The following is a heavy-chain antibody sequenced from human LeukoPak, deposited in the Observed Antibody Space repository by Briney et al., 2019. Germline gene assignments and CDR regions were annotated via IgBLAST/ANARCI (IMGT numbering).Heavy chain of an antibody. CDR1: GYTFTSYD. J-gene: IGHJ6*02. CDR3: ARGKPMVRGSFYYYGMDV. V-gene: IGHV1-8*01. D-gene: IGHD3-10*01. Sequence: GASVKVSCKASGYTFTSYDINWVRQATGQGLEWMGWMNPNSGNTGYAQKFQGRVTMTRNTSISTAYMELSSLRSEDTAVYYCARGKPMVRGSFYYYGMDVWGQGTTVTVSS. CDR2: MNPNSGNT.